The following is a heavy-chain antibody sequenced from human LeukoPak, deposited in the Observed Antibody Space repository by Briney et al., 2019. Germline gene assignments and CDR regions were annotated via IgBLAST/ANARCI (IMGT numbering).Heavy chain of an antibody. D-gene: IGHD6-19*01. J-gene: IGHJ4*02. CDR1: GFTFSSYE. CDR2: ISSSGSII. CDR3: AREAAGRSEDDY. Sequence: GGSLRLSCAASGFTFSSYEMNWVRQAPGNGLEWVSYISSSGSIIYYADSVKVRFTISRDNAKTSLYLQMNSLRAEDTAVYYCAREAAGRSEDDYWGQGTLVTVSS. V-gene: IGHV3-48*03.